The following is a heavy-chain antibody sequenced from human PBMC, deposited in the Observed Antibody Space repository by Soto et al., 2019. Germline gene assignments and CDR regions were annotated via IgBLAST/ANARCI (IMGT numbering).Heavy chain of an antibody. J-gene: IGHJ5*02. CDR2: INQDGSEK. Sequence: GGSLRLSCAASGFTFRNYWMSWVRQAPGKGLEWVANINQDGSEKYHVDSVKGRFTISRDNAKNSLYLQMNSLRAEDTAVFYCARDLHYCSGGSCYYWFDPWGQGTLVTVSS. V-gene: IGHV3-7*01. D-gene: IGHD2-15*01. CDR3: ARDLHYCSGGSCYYWFDP. CDR1: GFTFRNYW.